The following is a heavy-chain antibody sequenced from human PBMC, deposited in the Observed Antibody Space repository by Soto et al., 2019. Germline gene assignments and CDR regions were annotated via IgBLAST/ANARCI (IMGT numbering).Heavy chain of an antibody. Sequence: QVQLVESGGGVVQPGRSLRLSCAASRFTFGDYGMYWVRQAPGKGLEWVALISYDGTNKYYADSVMGRFTISRDNSKNTLYLEMNSLRAEDTALYYCAKDQLDVFSYGMEVWGQGTTVTVSS. J-gene: IGHJ6*02. CDR3: AKDQLDVFSYGMEV. CDR1: RFTFGDYG. CDR2: ISYDGTNK. D-gene: IGHD6-6*01. V-gene: IGHV3-30*18.